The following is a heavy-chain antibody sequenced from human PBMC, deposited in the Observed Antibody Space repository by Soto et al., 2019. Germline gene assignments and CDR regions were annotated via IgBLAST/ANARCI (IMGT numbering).Heavy chain of an antibody. V-gene: IGHV1-3*05. Sequence: QVQLVQSGAEEKTPGASVKVSGKASGYTFTDYAMHWVRQAPGQRLEWMGWINGGNGHTKYSQKFQGRVTISRDTSASTAYMQLSSLTSEDTAVYYCARDRGGSTGWFDPWGQGTLVTVSS. D-gene: IGHD3-16*01. CDR3: ARDRGGSTGWFDP. J-gene: IGHJ5*02. CDR1: GYTFTDYA. CDR2: INGGNGHT.